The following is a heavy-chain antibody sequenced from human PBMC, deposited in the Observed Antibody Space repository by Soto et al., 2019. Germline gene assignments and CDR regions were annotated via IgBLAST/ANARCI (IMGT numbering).Heavy chain of an antibody. D-gene: IGHD6-13*01. CDR1: GFTFGDYA. CDR2: ISWNSGSI. V-gene: IGHV3-9*01. CDR3: AKDSYSSSWYQYNWFDP. Sequence: GGSLRLSCAASGFTFGDYAMHWVRQAPGKGLEWVSGISWNSGSIGYADSVKGRFTISRDNAKNSLYLQMNSLRAEDTALYYCAKDSYSSSWYQYNWFDPWGQGTLVTVSS. J-gene: IGHJ5*02.